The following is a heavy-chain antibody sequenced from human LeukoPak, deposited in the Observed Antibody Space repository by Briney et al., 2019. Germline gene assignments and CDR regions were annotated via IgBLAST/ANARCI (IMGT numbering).Heavy chain of an antibody. D-gene: IGHD3-9*01. Sequence: GGSLRLCCAASGFTFSSYAMSWVRQAPGKGLEWVSAISGSGGSTYYADSVKGRFTISRDNSKNTLYLQMNSLRAEDTAVYYCAKDVAYYDILTGLGYWGQGTLVTVSS. CDR2: ISGSGGST. J-gene: IGHJ4*02. CDR3: AKDVAYYDILTGLGY. V-gene: IGHV3-23*01. CDR1: GFTFSSYA.